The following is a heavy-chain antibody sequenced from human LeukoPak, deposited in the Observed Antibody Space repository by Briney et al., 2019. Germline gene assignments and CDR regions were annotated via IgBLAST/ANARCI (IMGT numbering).Heavy chain of an antibody. D-gene: IGHD5-12*01. CDR2: ISSSSSYI. CDR3: AKDREGLGSGYDLEYFDY. V-gene: IGHV3-21*04. J-gene: IGHJ4*02. Sequence: GGSLRLSCAASGFTFSSNSMNWVRQAPGKGLEWVSSISSSSSYIYYRDSVKGRFTISRDNSKNTLFLQMNSLRAEDTAVYYCAKDREGLGSGYDLEYFDYWGQGTLVTVSS. CDR1: GFTFSSNS.